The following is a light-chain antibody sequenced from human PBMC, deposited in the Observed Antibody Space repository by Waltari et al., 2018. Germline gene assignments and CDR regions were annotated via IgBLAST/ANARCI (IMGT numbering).Light chain of an antibody. V-gene: IGKV1-9*01. CDR2: SAS. CDR1: QGISSY. CDR3: QQLNSYPLT. Sequence: DIQLTQSPSFLSSSVGDRPTLTCRASQGISSYLAWYQVRPGKAPKLLSYSASTLQSGVPSRFSGSGSGTDFTLTISSLQPEDFATYYCQQLNSYPLTFGGGTKLEIK. J-gene: IGKJ4*01.